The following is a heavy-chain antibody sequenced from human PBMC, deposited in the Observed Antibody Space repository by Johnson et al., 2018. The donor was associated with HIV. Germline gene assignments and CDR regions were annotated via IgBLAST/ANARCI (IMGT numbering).Heavy chain of an antibody. CDR3: ARDLAYNSRWTGAFDI. CDR2: ISYDGSNK. V-gene: IGHV3-30*19. CDR1: GFTFSSYG. Sequence: QVQLVESGGGVVQPGGSLRLSCAASGFTFSSYGMHWVRQAPGKGLDCVAVISYDGSNKYYADSVKGRVTISRDNPKNTVYLHMNNLRAEDTAVYYCARDLAYNSRWTGAFDIWGQGTMGTVSS. J-gene: IGHJ3*02. D-gene: IGHD6-13*01.